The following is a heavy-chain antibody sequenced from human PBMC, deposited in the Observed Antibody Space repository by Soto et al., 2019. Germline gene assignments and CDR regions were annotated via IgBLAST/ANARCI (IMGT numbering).Heavy chain of an antibody. CDR1: GFTFDDYA. CDR2: ISWNSGSI. Sequence: PGGSLRLSCAASGFTFDDYAMHWVRQAPGKGLEWVSGISWNSGSIGYVDSVKGRFTISRDNAKNSLYLQMNSLRAEDTALYYCAKDIGDDILTGYLYDYWGQGTLVTVS. V-gene: IGHV3-9*01. J-gene: IGHJ4*02. D-gene: IGHD3-9*01. CDR3: AKDIGDDILTGYLYDY.